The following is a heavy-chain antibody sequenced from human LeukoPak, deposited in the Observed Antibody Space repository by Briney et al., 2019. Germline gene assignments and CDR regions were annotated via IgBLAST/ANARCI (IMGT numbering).Heavy chain of an antibody. CDR2: ISSSSSTI. D-gene: IGHD1-1*01. J-gene: IGHJ4*02. Sequence: PGGSLRLSCAASGFTFSSYSMNWVRQAPGKGLEWVSYISSSSSTIYYADSVKGRFTISRDNAKNSLYLQMNSLRAEDTAVYYCAREAGPTGTPYWGQGTLVTVSS. CDR3: AREAGPTGTPY. CDR1: GFTFSSYS. V-gene: IGHV3-48*04.